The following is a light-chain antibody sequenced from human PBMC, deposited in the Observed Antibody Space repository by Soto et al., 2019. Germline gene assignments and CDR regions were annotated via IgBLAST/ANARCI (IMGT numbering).Light chain of an antibody. J-gene: IGKJ1*01. CDR2: GAS. Sequence: DIQMTQSPSSLSTSVGDRVTITCRASENIRDFVNWYQQKPGKAPNLLIYGASTLQGGVPSRFSGSGSATDFTLTISSLQHEDFATYNCQQTYGTPPTFGQGTKVEIK. CDR1: ENIRDF. CDR3: QQTYGTPPT. V-gene: IGKV1-39*01.